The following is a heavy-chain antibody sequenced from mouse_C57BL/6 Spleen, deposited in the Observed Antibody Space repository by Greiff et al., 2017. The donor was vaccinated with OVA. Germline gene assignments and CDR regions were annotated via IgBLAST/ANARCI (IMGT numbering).Heavy chain of an antibody. CDR1: GFTFTDYY. D-gene: IGHD1-1*01. J-gene: IGHJ2*01. CDR3: ESSTDGRTTVVEYYFDY. Sequence: EVKLMESGGGLVQPGGSLSLSCAASGFTFTDYYMSWVRQPPGKALEWLGFISNIANGYSSEYSVSVKGRFTISRDNSQSILYLQMNALRAEDSATSYCESSTDGRTTVVEYYFDYWGQGTTLTVSS. V-gene: IGHV7-3*01. CDR2: ISNIANGYSS.